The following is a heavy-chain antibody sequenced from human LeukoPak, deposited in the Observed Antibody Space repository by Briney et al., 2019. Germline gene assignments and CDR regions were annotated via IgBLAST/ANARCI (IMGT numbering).Heavy chain of an antibody. J-gene: IGHJ5*02. V-gene: IGHV5-51*01. Sequence: GESLQISCKGSGYNFNNYWIAWVRQMPGKGLEWMGIIYPGDSDTRYSPSFQGQVTISDDKSISTAYLQWSSLKASDTAMYYCARHYCSSTSCISPGGGDWFDPWGQGTLVTVSS. CDR3: ARHYCSSTSCISPGGGDWFDP. CDR2: IYPGDSDT. CDR1: GYNFNNYW. D-gene: IGHD2-2*01.